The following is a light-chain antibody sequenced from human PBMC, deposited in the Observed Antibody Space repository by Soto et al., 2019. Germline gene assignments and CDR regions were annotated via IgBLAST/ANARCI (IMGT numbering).Light chain of an antibody. Sequence: DVVMTQSPLSLPVTLGQPASISCRSSQSLVYSDGNTYLNWIHQRPGQSPRRLISKVSDRDSGVPDRFNGSGSGTDFTLKIRRVETEDVGVYYCMQGTHWYTFGQGTKLEIK. V-gene: IGKV2-30*01. J-gene: IGKJ2*01. CDR2: KVS. CDR1: QSLVYSDGNTY. CDR3: MQGTHWYT.